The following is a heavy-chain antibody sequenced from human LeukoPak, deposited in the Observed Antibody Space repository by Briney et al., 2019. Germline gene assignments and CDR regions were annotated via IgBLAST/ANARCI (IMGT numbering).Heavy chain of an antibody. V-gene: IGHV4-34*01. CDR1: GGSFSGYY. D-gene: IGHD6-13*01. CDR2: ISHSGRA. J-gene: IGHJ5*02. CDR3: ARACMAAAGKAEFDP. Sequence: SETLSLTCAVYGGSFSGYYWTWIRQPPGKGLEWIGEISHSGRANYNPSLKSRVTISVDTSKNQFSLKLSSVTAADTAVYYCARACMAAAGKAEFDPWGQGTLVTVSS.